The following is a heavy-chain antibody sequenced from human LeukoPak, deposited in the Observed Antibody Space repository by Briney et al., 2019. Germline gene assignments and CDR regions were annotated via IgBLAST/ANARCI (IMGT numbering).Heavy chain of an antibody. CDR3: ARGDYYGSGSYPNWFDP. CDR2: ISYDGSNK. CDR1: GFTFSSYV. D-gene: IGHD3-10*01. V-gene: IGHV3-30*04. Sequence: PGGSLRLSCAASGFTFSSYVMHWVRQAPGKGLEWVAIISYDGSNKYYADSVKGRFTISRDNSKNTLYLQMNSLRAEDTAVYYCARGDYYGSGSYPNWFDPWGQGTLVTVSS. J-gene: IGHJ5*02.